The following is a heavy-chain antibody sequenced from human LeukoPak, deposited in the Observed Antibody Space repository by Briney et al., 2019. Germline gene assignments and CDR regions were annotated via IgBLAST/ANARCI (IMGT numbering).Heavy chain of an antibody. V-gene: IGHV3-21*01. Sequence: GGSLRLSCAASGFTFSSYSMTWVRQAPGKGLEWVSSISSSSYIYYADSVKGRFTISRDNAKNSLYLQMNSLRAEDTAVYYCARGQTQYCSGGSCYPGVFDYWGQGTLVTVSS. J-gene: IGHJ4*02. CDR1: GFTFSSYS. CDR3: ARGQTQYCSGGSCYPGVFDY. CDR2: ISSSSYI. D-gene: IGHD2-15*01.